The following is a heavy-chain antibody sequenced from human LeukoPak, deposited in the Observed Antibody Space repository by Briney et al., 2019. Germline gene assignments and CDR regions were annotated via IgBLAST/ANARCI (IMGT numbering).Heavy chain of an antibody. CDR2: IRYSEHENEK. CDR1: GFTFDNYG. V-gene: IGHV3-30*02. D-gene: IGHD3-10*01. Sequence: GGSLRLSCAASGFTFDNYGMHWVRQAPGKGLEWLAFIRYSEHENEKFYTDSVRGRFTISRDNSKNTLSLQMNALRADDTAVYYCAKAAQFGDYFHRWGQGTLVTVSS. J-gene: IGHJ4*02. CDR3: AKAAQFGDYFHR.